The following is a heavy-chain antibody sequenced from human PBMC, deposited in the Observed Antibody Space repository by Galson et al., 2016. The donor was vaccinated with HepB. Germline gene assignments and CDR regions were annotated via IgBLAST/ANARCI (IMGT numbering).Heavy chain of an antibody. V-gene: IGHV3-21*01. CDR3: ARSLTGDAFDI. Sequence: SLRLSCAASGFTFSTYTMNWVRQAPGKGLEWVSSISSTESYIYYADSVKGRFTISRDNAEDSLYRHMNSLRADDTAVYYCARSLTGDAFDIWGQGTMVTVSS. CDR2: ISSTESYI. CDR1: GFTFSTYT. J-gene: IGHJ3*02. D-gene: IGHD3-10*01.